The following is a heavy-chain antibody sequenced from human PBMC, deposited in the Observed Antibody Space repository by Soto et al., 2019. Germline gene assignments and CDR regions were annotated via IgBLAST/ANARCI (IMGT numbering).Heavy chain of an antibody. Sequence: QVQLQESGPGLVKPSETLSLTCTVSGDSVSNGNSYWSWIRQPPGKGLEWIGYTYYSGSTNYNPSPKSRVTISVDTSKNQFSLRLSSVTAADTAVYYCARGGAYYYYYGMDVWGQGTTVTVPS. CDR1: GDSVSNGNSY. V-gene: IGHV4-61*01. J-gene: IGHJ6*02. CDR2: TYYSGST. CDR3: ARGGAYYYYYGMDV.